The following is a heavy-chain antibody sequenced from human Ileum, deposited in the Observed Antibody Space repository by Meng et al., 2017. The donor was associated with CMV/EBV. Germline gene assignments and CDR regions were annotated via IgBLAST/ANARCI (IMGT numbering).Heavy chain of an antibody. V-gene: IGHV4-4*07. D-gene: IGHD2-2*01. CDR1: GGSISGYY. J-gene: IGHJ4*02. CDR3: ASGSSSWAFNY. Sequence: QVQLQGSGPGLVKPSETLSLTCTVSGGSISGYYWSWIRQPATKGLEWIGRVYSSGSTDYNPSLQSRVTMSVDTSKNQFSLKLSSVTAADTAVYYCASGSSSWAFNYWGQGTLVTVSS. CDR2: VYSSGST.